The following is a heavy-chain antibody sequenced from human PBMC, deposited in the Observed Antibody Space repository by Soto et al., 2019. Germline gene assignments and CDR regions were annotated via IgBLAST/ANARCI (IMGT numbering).Heavy chain of an antibody. D-gene: IGHD2-15*01. CDR2: ISAYNGNT. J-gene: IGHJ6*04. Sequence: ASVKVSCKASGYTFTSYGISWVRQAPGQGLEWMGWISAYNGNTNYAQKLQGRVTMTTDTSTSTAYMELRSLRSDDTAVYYCARANGMQPCSSCYGMEVWRKGTTVIASS. CDR1: GYTFTSYG. V-gene: IGHV1-18*01. CDR3: ARANGMQPCSSCYGMEV.